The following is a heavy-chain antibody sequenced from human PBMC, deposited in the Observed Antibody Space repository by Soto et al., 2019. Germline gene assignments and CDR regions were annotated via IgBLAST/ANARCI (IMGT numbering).Heavy chain of an antibody. CDR2: IIPIFGTA. V-gene: IGHV1-69*12. D-gene: IGHD6-19*01. J-gene: IGHJ6*02. CDR1: GGTFSSYA. Sequence: QVQLVQSGAEVKKPGSSVKVSCKACGGTFSSYAISWVRQAPGQGLEWMGGIIPIFGTANYAQKFQGRVTITADESTSTAYMELSSLRSEDTAVYYCARDRSSGWAPTSHGMDVWGQGTTVTVSS. CDR3: ARDRSSGWAPTSHGMDV.